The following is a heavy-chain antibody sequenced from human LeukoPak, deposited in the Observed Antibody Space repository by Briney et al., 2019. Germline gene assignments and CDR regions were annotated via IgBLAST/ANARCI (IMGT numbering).Heavy chain of an antibody. V-gene: IGHV3-23*01. CDR3: SKDQTGDGFNAI. CDR1: GFAFANFA. J-gene: IGHJ4*02. CDR2: MSGSGDWT. Sequence: GGSLRLSCAASGFAFANFAMGWVRQAPGKGLEWVSTMSGSGDWTYYADSARGRFTISRDNSKNTLYLHMADLRAEDTAVYYCSKDQTGDGFNAIWGQGTLVTVSS. D-gene: IGHD5-24*01.